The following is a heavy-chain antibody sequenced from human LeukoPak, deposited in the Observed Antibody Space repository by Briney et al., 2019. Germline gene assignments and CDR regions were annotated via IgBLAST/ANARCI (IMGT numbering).Heavy chain of an antibody. CDR1: GYPINNAYY. V-gene: IGHV4-38-2*01. CDR3: ARQYDSYFYYYLDL. D-gene: IGHD2-2*01. J-gene: IGHJ6*03. Sequence: SETLSLTCGVSGYPINNAYYWVWIRQPPGKGLEWIGSLYHPDSTYYNPSLKSRFTMSVDTPMNQFSLRLSFVTAADTAVYYWARQYDSYFYYYLDLWGTGTTVTVSS. CDR2: LYHPDST.